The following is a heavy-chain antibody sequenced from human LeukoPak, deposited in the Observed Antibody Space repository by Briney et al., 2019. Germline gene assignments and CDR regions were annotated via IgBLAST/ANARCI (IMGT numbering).Heavy chain of an antibody. CDR3: ARSSGGDTTFDY. CDR2: IYHSGST. Sequence: NPSETLSLTCTVSGYSISSGHYWGWIRQPPGKALEWIGSIYHSGSTYYNPSLKSRVTISVDTSKNQFFLRLSSVTAADTAVYYCARSSGGDTTFDYWGQGTLVTVSS. D-gene: IGHD4-17*01. V-gene: IGHV4-38-2*02. CDR1: GYSISSGHY. J-gene: IGHJ4*02.